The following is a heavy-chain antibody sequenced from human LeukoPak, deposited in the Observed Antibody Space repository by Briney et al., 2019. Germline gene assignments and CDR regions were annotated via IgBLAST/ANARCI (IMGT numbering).Heavy chain of an antibody. Sequence: PGGSLRLSRAASGFTVSTNFMAWVRQAPGKGLEWLSVIHSGGSSEYADSVKGRFTISRDTSKNTVYLQMNSLRAEDTAVYYCARDHLYDSSGFPYDAFDIWGQGTMVTVSS. CDR1: GFTVSTNF. D-gene: IGHD3-22*01. CDR2: IHSGGSS. V-gene: IGHV3-53*01. J-gene: IGHJ3*02. CDR3: ARDHLYDSSGFPYDAFDI.